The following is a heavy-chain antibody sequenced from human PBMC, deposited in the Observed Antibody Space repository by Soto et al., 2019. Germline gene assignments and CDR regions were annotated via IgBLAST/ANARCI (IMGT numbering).Heavy chain of an antibody. D-gene: IGHD6-19*01. V-gene: IGHV1-3*01. CDR1: GYTFTSYA. CDR2: INAGNGNT. Sequence: QVQLVQSGAEVKKPGASVKVSCKASGYTFTSYAIHWVRQAPGQRLEWMGWINAGNGNTKYSQKFQDRVNITRDTSASTAYMELSSLRSEDPAVYYCARDLGGWPDYWGQGTLVTVSS. J-gene: IGHJ4*02. CDR3: ARDLGGWPDY.